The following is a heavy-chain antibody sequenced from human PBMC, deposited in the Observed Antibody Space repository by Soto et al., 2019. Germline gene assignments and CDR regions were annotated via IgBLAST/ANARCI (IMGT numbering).Heavy chain of an antibody. D-gene: IGHD5-12*01. CDR2: IYYSGST. CDR3: ARAGMATKGEVFDY. CDR1: GGSISSGDYY. Sequence: SETLSLTCTVSGGSISSGDYYWSWIRQPPGKGLEWIGYIYYSGSTYYNPSLKSRVTISVDTSKNQFSLKLSSVTAADTAVYYCARAGMATKGEVFDYWGQETLVTVSS. V-gene: IGHV4-30-4*01. J-gene: IGHJ4*02.